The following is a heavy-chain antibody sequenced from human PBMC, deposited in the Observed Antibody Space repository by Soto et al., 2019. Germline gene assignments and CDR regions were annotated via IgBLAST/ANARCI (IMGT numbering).Heavy chain of an antibody. CDR1: GFAFSAYA. V-gene: IGHV3-23*01. CDR3: ARKWGDDYIYFDL. CDR2: ITGSGGNT. D-gene: IGHD4-4*01. Sequence: EVQLLESGGALVQPGGSLRLSCAASGFAFSAYAMSWVRQAPGKGLQWVSTITGSGGNTYYADSVKGRFTISRDNSKNTLHLQMSGLRAEDPAVFYCARKWGDDYIYFDLWGRGTLVTVSS. J-gene: IGHJ2*01.